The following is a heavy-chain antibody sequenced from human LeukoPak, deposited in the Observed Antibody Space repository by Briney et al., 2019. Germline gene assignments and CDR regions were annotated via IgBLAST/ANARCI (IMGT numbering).Heavy chain of an antibody. V-gene: IGHV3-48*03. CDR1: GFTFSSYA. CDR2: IDGSGSTT. CDR3: ARVSQPQQPLDY. D-gene: IGHD6-13*01. J-gene: IGHJ4*02. Sequence: TGGSLRLSCAASGFTFSSYAMNWVRQAPGKGLECLSYIDGSGSTTYYADSVKGRFTLSRDNAKNSLYLLMNSLRAEDTAVYYCARVSQPQQPLDYWGQGTLVTVSS.